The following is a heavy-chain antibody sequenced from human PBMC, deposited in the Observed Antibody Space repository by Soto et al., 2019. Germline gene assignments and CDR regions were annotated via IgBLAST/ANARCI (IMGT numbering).Heavy chain of an antibody. CDR1: GFSVSDNY. CDR2: IYADGRT. V-gene: IGHV3-53*01. D-gene: IGHD3-10*01. CDR3: TRDWYGLGRN. J-gene: IGHJ4*02. Sequence: EVQLVASGGDLIQPGGSLRLSCVVSGFSVSDNYLTWVRQAPGKGPECVSVIYADGRTYYTGSVMGRFTLSRDNYRNTLYIQMNSLRVEDTAMYYCTRDWYGLGRNWGQGTLVSVSS.